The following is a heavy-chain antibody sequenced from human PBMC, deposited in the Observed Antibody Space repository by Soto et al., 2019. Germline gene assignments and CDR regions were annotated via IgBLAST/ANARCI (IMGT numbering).Heavy chain of an antibody. V-gene: IGHV3-66*01. CDR2: IYSGGST. J-gene: IGHJ4*02. CDR1: GLPVSSNY. Sequence: EVQLVESGGGLVQPGGSRRLPFLASGLPVSSNYMSWVRQAPGKGRGGVSIIYSGGSTDYADSVKGRFTISRDHSKNTLYLQMSSLRPEDTAVYYCARPLDYGDYIDYWGQGTLVTVSS. CDR3: ARPLDYGDYIDY. D-gene: IGHD4-17*01.